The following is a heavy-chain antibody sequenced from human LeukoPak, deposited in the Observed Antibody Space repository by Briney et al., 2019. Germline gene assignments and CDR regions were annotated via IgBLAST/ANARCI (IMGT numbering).Heavy chain of an antibody. Sequence: SETLSLTCTVSGGSISSGGYSWSWLRQPPGKGLEWIGYIYHSGSTYYNPSLKSRVTMSVDTSKNQFSLKLSSVTAADTAVYYCARDFTIRGYYYYYMDVWGKGTTVTVSS. J-gene: IGHJ6*03. CDR3: ARDFTIRGYYYYYMDV. V-gene: IGHV4-30-2*01. CDR2: IYHSGST. D-gene: IGHD3-10*01. CDR1: GGSISSGGYS.